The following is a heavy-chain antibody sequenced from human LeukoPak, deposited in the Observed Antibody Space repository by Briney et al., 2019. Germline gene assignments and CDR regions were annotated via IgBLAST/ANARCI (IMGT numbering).Heavy chain of an antibody. CDR3: ARVVGGPPNGYYFDY. J-gene: IGHJ4*02. D-gene: IGHD2-15*01. CDR1: GYTFTSYD. V-gene: IGHV1-46*01. CDR2: INTNGGST. Sequence: ASVKVSCKASGYTFTSYDMNWVRQAPGQGLEWMGIINTNGGSTRYAQKFQGRVVLSMDTSTSTVYLEMSSLKSEDTAVYYCARVVGGPPNGYYFDYWGQGTLVTVSS.